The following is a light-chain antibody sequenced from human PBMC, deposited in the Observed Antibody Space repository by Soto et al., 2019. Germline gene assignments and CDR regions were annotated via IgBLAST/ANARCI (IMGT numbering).Light chain of an antibody. V-gene: IGKV1-5*01. CDR2: EAT. CDR3: QHYSSYWT. J-gene: IGKJ1*01. CDR1: QSISRW. Sequence: QMTQSPSPLAASVGLRFTIRCRASQSISRWLAWYQQKPGNAPKLLIHEATSWERGVPSRFSGAGSGTESTLTISSLQPEDFATNDCQHYSSYWTFAQGTQVDIK.